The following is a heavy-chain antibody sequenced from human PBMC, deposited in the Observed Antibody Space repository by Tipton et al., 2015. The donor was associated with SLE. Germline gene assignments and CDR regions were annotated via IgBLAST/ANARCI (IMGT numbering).Heavy chain of an antibody. Sequence: SLRLSCVASGFNFGAYWMHWVRQAPGKGLVWISRTNQDGGIRSYEDSVKGRFIISRDNSKSTLYLQMNNVRVEDTALYYCAKGRNGVGYFDDWGQGTLVTVSS. J-gene: IGHJ4*02. V-gene: IGHV3-74*01. CDR3: AKGRNGVGYFDD. D-gene: IGHD2-8*01. CDR1: GFNFGAYW. CDR2: TNQDGGIR.